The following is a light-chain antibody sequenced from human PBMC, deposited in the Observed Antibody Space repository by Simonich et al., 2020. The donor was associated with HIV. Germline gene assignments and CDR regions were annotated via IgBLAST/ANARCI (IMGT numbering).Light chain of an antibody. J-gene: IGKJ2*01. V-gene: IGKV4-1*01. Sequence: DIVTTQCPDSFAVSLGARATINSESNHPVLRIANKKNHLAWSQQKPGQPPKLLIYWACTRESGVPGRFSGGGSGTDFPLTISSLQAEDVAVYYCQQYYDTPYTFGQGTKLEIK. CDR2: WAC. CDR3: QQYYDTPYT. CDR1: HPVLRIANKKNH.